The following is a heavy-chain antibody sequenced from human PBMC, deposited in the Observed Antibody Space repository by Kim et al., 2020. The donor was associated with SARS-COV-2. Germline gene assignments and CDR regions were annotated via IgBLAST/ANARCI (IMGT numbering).Heavy chain of an antibody. J-gene: IGHJ4*02. CDR3: AREGGCSSTSCYHDY. V-gene: IGHV1-2*02. Sequence: QKFQGRVTMTRDTSISTAYMELSRLRSDDTAVYYCAREGGCSSTSCYHDYWGQGTLVTVSS. D-gene: IGHD2-2*01.